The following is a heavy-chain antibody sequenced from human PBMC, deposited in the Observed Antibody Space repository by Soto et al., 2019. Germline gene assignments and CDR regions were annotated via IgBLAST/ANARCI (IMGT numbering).Heavy chain of an antibody. CDR1: GGSISSSNW. V-gene: IGHV4-4*02. CDR2: IYHSGST. CDR3: AREILWWGVAFDI. Sequence: QVQLQESGPGLVKPSGTLSLTCAVSGGSISSSNWWSWVRQPPGKGLEWIGEIYHSGSTNYNPSPKSRVTISVDKSKYQFALKLSSGTDSDTAVYYCAREILWWGVAFDIWGHGTMVTVSS. J-gene: IGHJ3*02. D-gene: IGHD2-21*01.